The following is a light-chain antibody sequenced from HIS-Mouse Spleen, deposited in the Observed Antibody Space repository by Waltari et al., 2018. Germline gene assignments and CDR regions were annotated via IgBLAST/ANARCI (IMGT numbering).Light chain of an antibody. V-gene: IGLV3-25*03. Sequence: SYELTQPPSVLVSPGQTARITCSGAALPNQYGYRYQPKPGQAPVLVIYKDSERPSGIPERFSGSSSGTTVTLTISGVQAEDEADYYCQSADSSGTYHVVFGGGTKLTVL. CDR2: KDS. CDR3: QSADSSGTYHVV. CDR1: ALPNQY. J-gene: IGLJ2*01.